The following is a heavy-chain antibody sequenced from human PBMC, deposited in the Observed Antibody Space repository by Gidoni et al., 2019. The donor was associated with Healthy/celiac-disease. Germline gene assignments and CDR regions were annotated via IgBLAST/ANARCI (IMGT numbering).Heavy chain of an antibody. J-gene: IGHJ3*02. CDR1: GFPFSSYG. CDR2: IWYDGSNK. D-gene: IGHD6-13*01. CDR3: ASHIAAAPGAFDI. Sequence: QVQLVESGGGVVQPGRSLRLSCAASGFPFSSYGMHWVRQAPGKGLEWVAVIWYDGSNKYYADSVKGRFTISRDNSKNTLYLQMNSLRAEDTAVYYCASHIAAAPGAFDIWGQGTMVTVSS. V-gene: IGHV3-33*01.